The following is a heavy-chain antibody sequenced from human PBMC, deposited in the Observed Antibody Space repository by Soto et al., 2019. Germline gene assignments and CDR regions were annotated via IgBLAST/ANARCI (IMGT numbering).Heavy chain of an antibody. Sequence: GGSLRLSXAASGFPSSTYALNWVRQAPGKGPEWVSTISESGHHTHYADSVKGRFTISRDKSKNTLSLQMNSLRVDDTAIYYCTKSDGCGGGACYTGTYYYFDVWGRGTLVTVSS. CDR2: ISESGHHT. J-gene: IGHJ2*01. CDR1: GFPSSTYA. CDR3: TKSDGCGGGACYTGTYYYFDV. D-gene: IGHD3-16*02. V-gene: IGHV3-23*01.